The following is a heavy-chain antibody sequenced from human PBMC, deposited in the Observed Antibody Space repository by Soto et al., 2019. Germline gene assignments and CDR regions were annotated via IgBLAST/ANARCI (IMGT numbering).Heavy chain of an antibody. J-gene: IGHJ4*02. CDR1: GFTFSSYG. V-gene: IGHV3-33*01. D-gene: IGHD6-19*01. CDR2: IWYDGSNK. CDR3: ARGSSGWYD. Sequence: VQLVESGGGVVQPGRSLRLSCAASGFTFSSYGMHWVRQAPGKGLEWVAVIWYDGSNKYYADSVKGRFTISRDNSKNTLYLQMNSLRAEDTAVYYCARGSSGWYDWGQGTLVTVSS.